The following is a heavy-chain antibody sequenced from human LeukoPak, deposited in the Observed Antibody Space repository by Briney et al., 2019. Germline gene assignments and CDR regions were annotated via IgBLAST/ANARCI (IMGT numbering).Heavy chain of an antibody. J-gene: IGHJ5*02. D-gene: IGHD3-16*01. Sequence: SETLSLTCAVYGGSFSGYYWSWIRQPPGKGLEWIGYIYYSGSTNYNPSLKSRVTISVDTSKNQFSLKLSSVTAADTAVYYCARSRGDEWFDPWGQGTLVTVSS. CDR2: IYYSGST. CDR1: GGSFSGYY. V-gene: IGHV4-59*01. CDR3: ARSRGDEWFDP.